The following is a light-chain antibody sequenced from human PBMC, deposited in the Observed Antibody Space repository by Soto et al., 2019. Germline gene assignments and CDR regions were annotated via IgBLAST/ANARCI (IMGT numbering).Light chain of an antibody. J-gene: IGKJ2*01. Sequence: DIVMTQSPDSLAVSLGEGATINCKSSQSVLYSSNNKNYLAWYQQKPGQPPKLLIYWASTRESGVPDRFSGSGSGTDVTLTVSSLQAEDVAVYYCQQYYTAPYTFGQGTKLEIK. CDR3: QQYYTAPYT. V-gene: IGKV4-1*01. CDR2: WAS. CDR1: QSVLYSSNNKNY.